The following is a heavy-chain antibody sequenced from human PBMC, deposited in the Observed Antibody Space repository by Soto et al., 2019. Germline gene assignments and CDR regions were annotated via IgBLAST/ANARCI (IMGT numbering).Heavy chain of an antibody. Sequence: PSETLSLTCDVYGGSISTTNRWSWVRQSPGKGLEWIGEVNHSGDTNYNPSLESRVSISVDTSKRQFSLKLYSVTAADTAVYYCAREQGAVAAVWADYWGQGTLVTVSS. J-gene: IGHJ4*02. D-gene: IGHD6-19*01. CDR2: VNHSGDT. CDR1: GGSISTTNR. V-gene: IGHV4-4*02. CDR3: AREQGAVAAVWADY.